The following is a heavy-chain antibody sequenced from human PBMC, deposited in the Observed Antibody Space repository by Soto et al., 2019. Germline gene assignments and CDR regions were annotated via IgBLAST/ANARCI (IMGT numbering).Heavy chain of an antibody. CDR3: ARSMGVVVVAASPYYYGMDV. V-gene: IGHV3-30-3*01. CDR2: ISYDGSNK. D-gene: IGHD2-15*01. CDR1: GFTFSSYA. J-gene: IGHJ6*01. Sequence: QVQLVESGGGVVQPGRSLRLSCAASGFTFSSYAMHWVRQAPGKGLEWVAVISYDGSNKYYADSVKGRFTISRDNSKNTLYLQMNSLRAEDTAVYYCARSMGVVVVAASPYYYGMDVW.